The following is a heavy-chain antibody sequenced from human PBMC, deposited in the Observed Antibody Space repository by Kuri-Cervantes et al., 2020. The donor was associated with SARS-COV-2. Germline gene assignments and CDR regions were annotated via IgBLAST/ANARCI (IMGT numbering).Heavy chain of an antibody. D-gene: IGHD6-13*01. CDR2: IIPIFGTA. CDR3: ARDRKERQPSTPWDY. CDR1: GGTFSSYA. V-gene: IGHV1-69*13. Sequence: SVKVSCKASGGTFSSYAISWVRQAPGQGLEWMGGIIPIFGTANYAQKFQGRVTITADESTSTAYMELSSLRSEDTAVYYCARDRKERQPSTPWDYWGQGTLVTVSS. J-gene: IGHJ4*02.